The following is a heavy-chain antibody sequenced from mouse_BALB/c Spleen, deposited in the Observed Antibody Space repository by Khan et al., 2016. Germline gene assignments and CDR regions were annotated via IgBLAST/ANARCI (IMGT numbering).Heavy chain of an antibody. Sequence: QVQLQQSGAELARPGASVKLSCKASGYTFTSYWMQWVKQRPGQGLEWIGAIYPGDGDTRYTQKFKGKATLTADKSSSTAYMQLSSLASEDSAVYYCARRYYGSPYYFDFWGQGTTLTVSS. CDR3: ARRYYGSPYYFDF. V-gene: IGHV1-87*01. CDR1: GYTFTSYW. J-gene: IGHJ2*01. D-gene: IGHD1-1*01. CDR2: IYPGDGDT.